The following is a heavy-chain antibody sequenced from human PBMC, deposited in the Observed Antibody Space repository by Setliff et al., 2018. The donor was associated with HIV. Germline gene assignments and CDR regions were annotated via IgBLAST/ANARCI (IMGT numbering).Heavy chain of an antibody. CDR2: INTSGGSA. Sequence: ASVKVSCKASGYTFTSYPMHWVRQAPGQGLEWMGVINTSGGSAGYAEKFRGRVTMTGDTSTNTLYMELSSLRSEDTAVYYRARGWEGGMDYWGQGTLVTVSS. CDR1: GYTFTSYP. V-gene: IGHV1-46*01. D-gene: IGHD1-26*01. CDR3: ARGWEGGMDY. J-gene: IGHJ4*02.